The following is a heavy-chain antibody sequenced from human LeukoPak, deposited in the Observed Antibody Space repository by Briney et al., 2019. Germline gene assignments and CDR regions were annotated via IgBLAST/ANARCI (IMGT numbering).Heavy chain of an antibody. CDR1: GFTFSDYG. J-gene: IGHJ4*02. Sequence: GGSLRLSCAASGFTFSDYGINWVRQAPGKGLEWLSFVSGKSRAIYYADSVKGRFTISRDNAKESVYQQMNSLRADDTAVYYCARDSALDYWGQGTLVTVSS. CDR2: VSGKSRAI. CDR3: ARDSALDY. V-gene: IGHV3-48*04.